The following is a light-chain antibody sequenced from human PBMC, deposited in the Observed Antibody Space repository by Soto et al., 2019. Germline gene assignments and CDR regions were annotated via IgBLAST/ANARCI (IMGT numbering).Light chain of an antibody. J-gene: IGKJ1*01. V-gene: IGKV1-5*03. CDR3: QQYSSFPWT. CDR1: QSINSW. CDR2: KAS. Sequence: DIQMTQSPSTLSASVGDRVTITCRASQSINSWLAWYQQSPGKVPKGLIYKASNLERGVPSRLSGSGSGTEFPRTISLLEPEDFASYYCQQYSSFPWTFGQGTTVAI.